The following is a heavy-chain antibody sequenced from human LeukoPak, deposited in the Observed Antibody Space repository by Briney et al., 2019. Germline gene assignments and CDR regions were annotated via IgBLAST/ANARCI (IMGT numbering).Heavy chain of an antibody. CDR1: GGSISSGGYY. J-gene: IGHJ4*02. D-gene: IGHD3-10*01. Sequence: SQTLSLTCTVSGGSISSGGYYWSWIRQPPGKGLEWIGYFYYSAGTNYNPSLKSRVTISLDTSKNQFSLKLSSVTAADTAMYYCASKIRDSEVDYWGQGTLVTVSS. V-gene: IGHV4-61*08. CDR3: ASKIRDSEVDY. CDR2: FYYSAGT.